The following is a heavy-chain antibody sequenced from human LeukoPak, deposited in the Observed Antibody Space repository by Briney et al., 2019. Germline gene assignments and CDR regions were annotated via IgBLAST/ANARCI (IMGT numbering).Heavy chain of an antibody. CDR1: GFTFSSYA. V-gene: IGHV3-23*01. CDR2: ISGSGGST. Sequence: GGSLRLSCAASGFTFSSYAMSWVRQAPGKGLEWVSGISGSGGSTYYADSVKGRFTISRDNSKNTLYLQTNSLRAEDTAVYYCARPSTSGIAAAGLKYWGQGTLVTVSS. D-gene: IGHD6-13*01. J-gene: IGHJ4*02. CDR3: ARPSTSGIAAAGLKY.